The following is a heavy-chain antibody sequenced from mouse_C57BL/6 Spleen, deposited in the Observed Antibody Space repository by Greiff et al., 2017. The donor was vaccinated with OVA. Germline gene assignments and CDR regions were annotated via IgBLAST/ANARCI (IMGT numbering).Heavy chain of an antibody. CDR1: GFNIKDDY. CDR2: IDPENGDT. V-gene: IGHV14-4*01. Sequence: VQLQQSGAELVRPGASVKLSCTASGFNIKDDYMHWVKQRPEQGLEWIGWIDPENGDTAYASKFQGKATITADTSSNTAYLQLSSLTSEDTAVYYCTTGDYGGYFDVWGTGTTVTVSS. J-gene: IGHJ1*03. CDR3: TTGDYGGYFDV. D-gene: IGHD2-4*01.